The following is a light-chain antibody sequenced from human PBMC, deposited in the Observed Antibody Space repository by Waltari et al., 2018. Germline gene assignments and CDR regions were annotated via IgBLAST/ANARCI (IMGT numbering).Light chain of an antibody. Sequence: QSALTQPASVSGSPGQSITISCTGTSSDVGGYNYVPWYQHHPDKAPKLIISDVSNRPAGVSSRFSGSKSGNTASLTISGLQAEDEANYYCSTYSTTSTLVVLGGGTKLTVL. CDR1: SSDVGGYNY. CDR2: DVS. J-gene: IGLJ2*01. V-gene: IGLV2-14*03. CDR3: STYSTTSTLVV.